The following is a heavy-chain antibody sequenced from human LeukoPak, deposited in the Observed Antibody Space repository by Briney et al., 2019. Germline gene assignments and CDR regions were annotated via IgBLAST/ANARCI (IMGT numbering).Heavy chain of an antibody. V-gene: IGHV4-59*08. D-gene: IGHD3-10*01. CDR3: ARLPGSSHSPHDY. Sequence: SETLSLTCTVSGGSISSYYWSWIRQPPGKGLEWIGYIYYSGSTNYNPSLKSRVTISVDTSKNQFSLKLSSVTAADTAVYYCARLPGSSHSPHDYWGQGTLVTVSS. CDR1: GGSISSYY. CDR2: IYYSGST. J-gene: IGHJ4*02.